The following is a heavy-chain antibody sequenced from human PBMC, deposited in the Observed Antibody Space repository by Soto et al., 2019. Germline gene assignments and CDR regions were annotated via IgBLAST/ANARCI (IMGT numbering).Heavy chain of an antibody. J-gene: IGHJ6*02. Sequence: SGPTLVNPTQTLTLTCTFSGFSLSTSGMCVSWIRQPPGKALEWLALMDWDDDKYYSTSLKTRLTISKDTSKNQVVLTMTNMDTVDTATYYCARIEAAAGTRYYYGMDVWGQGTTVTVSS. D-gene: IGHD6-13*01. V-gene: IGHV2-70*01. CDR3: ARIEAAAGTRYYYGMDV. CDR2: MDWDDDK. CDR1: GFSLSTSGMC.